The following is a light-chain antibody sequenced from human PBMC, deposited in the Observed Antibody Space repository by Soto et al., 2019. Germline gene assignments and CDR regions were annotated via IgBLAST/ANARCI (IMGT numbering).Light chain of an antibody. CDR2: AXS. J-gene: IGKJ5*01. CDR1: ESISSE. V-gene: IGKV1-39*01. Sequence: DIQLTQSPSSLSASLGDRVAITCRAIESISSELNLYQQKPGKAPKVXXDAXSNLQRGAPSRFSGSGSATDFALTISSLQPEDFATYYCQQGYSTTSTFGQGTRLDIK. CDR3: QQGYSTTST.